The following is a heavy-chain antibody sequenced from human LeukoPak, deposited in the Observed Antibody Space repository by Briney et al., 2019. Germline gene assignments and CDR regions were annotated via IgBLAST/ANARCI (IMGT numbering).Heavy chain of an antibody. J-gene: IGHJ3*02. CDR2: INPNSGGT. D-gene: IGHD3-3*01. Sequence: ASVKVSCKASGYTFTGYYMHWVRQAPGQGLEWMGWINPNSGGTNYAQKFQGRVTMTRDTSISTAYMELSRLRSDDTAVYYCAGDKDLLYYDFWSGYYTHAFDIWGQGTMVTVSS. CDR3: AGDKDLLYYDFWSGYYTHAFDI. CDR1: GYTFTGYY. V-gene: IGHV1-2*02.